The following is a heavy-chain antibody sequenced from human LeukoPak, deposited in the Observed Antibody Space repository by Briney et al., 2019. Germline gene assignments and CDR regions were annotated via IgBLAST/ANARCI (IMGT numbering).Heavy chain of an antibody. V-gene: IGHV4-34*01. CDR3: PRGFPNPYKRKNYHGWFDP. D-gene: IGHD5-24*01. Sequence: PSETLSLTCAVYGGSFSGYSWSWVRQPPGKGLEWIGEINHSGSINYDPSLKSRVTISEDTSKRQFSLRLSSVTAADTAVYYCPRGFPNPYKRKNYHGWFDPWGQGTLVTVPS. CDR1: GGSFSGYS. J-gene: IGHJ5*02. CDR2: INHSGSI.